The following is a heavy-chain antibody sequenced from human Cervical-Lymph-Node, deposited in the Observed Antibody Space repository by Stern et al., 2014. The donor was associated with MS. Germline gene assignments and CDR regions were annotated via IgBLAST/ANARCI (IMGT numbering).Heavy chain of an antibody. CDR2: IYYSGVT. CDR1: GGSISSGGHY. V-gene: IGHV4-31*03. CDR3: ASRWSGTYYGQNWFDP. J-gene: IGHJ5*02. Sequence: QLQLQESGPGLVKPSQTLSLTCTVSGGSISSGGHYWSLIRQHQGKGLAWIGYIYYSGVTFYNPSLNSRVSISLDTSKNQFSLKLSSVTAADTAVYYCASRWSGTYYGQNWFDPWGQGTLVTVSS. D-gene: IGHD1-26*01.